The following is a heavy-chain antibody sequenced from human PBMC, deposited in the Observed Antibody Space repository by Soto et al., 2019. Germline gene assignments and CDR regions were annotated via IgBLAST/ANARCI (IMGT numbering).Heavy chain of an antibody. CDR3: ARSGIGGGFLARD. CDR1: GFTFSDYY. V-gene: IGHV3-11*05. J-gene: IGHJ4*02. CDR2: ISGGGSSYT. D-gene: IGHD3-10*01. Sequence: QVQLVESGGGLVKPGGSLRLSCVASGFTFSDYYMNWIRQAPGKGLECISYISGGGSSYTNYADSVKGRFTISRDNAKNSLYLQRNSLRAEDTAVYYCARSGIGGGFLARDWGQGTLVIVSS.